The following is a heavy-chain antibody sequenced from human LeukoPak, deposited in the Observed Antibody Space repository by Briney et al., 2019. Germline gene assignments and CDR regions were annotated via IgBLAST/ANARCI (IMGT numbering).Heavy chain of an antibody. D-gene: IGHD5-12*01. J-gene: IGHJ4*02. CDR3: ARDHSGYARFDY. CDR2: IFHTGST. V-gene: IGHV4-4*02. CDR1: GGSISSSNW. Sequence: PSGTLSLTCAVSGGSISSSNWWSWVRQPPGKGLEWIGEIFHTGSTSYNPSLKSRVTVSLDGSKQQFSLNLASVTAADTAVYYCARDHSGYARFDYWGQGTLVTVSS.